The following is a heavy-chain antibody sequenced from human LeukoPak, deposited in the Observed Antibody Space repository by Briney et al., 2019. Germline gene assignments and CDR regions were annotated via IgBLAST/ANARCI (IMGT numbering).Heavy chain of an antibody. Sequence: PGGSLRLSCAASGFTFNTYGMNWVRQAPGKGLEWVAVIWYDGSIKYYADSVKGRFTASRDNSKNSLYLQMNNLRDEDTAVYFCAKAGAYGALNTWGQGTLVTVSS. CDR1: GFTFNTYG. CDR3: AKAGAYGALNT. D-gene: IGHD4-17*01. V-gene: IGHV3-33*06. CDR2: IWYDGSIK. J-gene: IGHJ5*02.